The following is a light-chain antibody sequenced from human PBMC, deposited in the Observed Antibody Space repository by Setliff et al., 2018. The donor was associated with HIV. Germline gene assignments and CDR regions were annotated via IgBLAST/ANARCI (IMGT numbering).Light chain of an antibody. J-gene: IGLJ1*01. Sequence: QSALAQPASVSGSPGQSITIPCTGTSSDIGRYNSVSWYQQNPGKPPKLIIYDVSNRPSGVSNRFSGSKSANTASLTISGLQAEDEADYYCSSYTSSSALAVFGTGTKVTVL. V-gene: IGLV2-14*03. CDR2: DVS. CDR1: SSDIGRYNS. CDR3: SSYTSSSALAV.